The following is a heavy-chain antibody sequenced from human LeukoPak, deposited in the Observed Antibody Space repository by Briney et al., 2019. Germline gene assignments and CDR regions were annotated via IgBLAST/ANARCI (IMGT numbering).Heavy chain of an antibody. CDR2: IYYSGST. V-gene: IGHV4-31*03. CDR1: GGSISSGGYY. D-gene: IGHD4-17*01. J-gene: IGHJ3*02. CDR3: ARLYYGDYHDAFDI. Sequence: SQTLPLTCTVSGGSISSGGYYWSWIRQHPGKGLEWIGYIYYSGSTYYNPSLKSRVTISVDTSKNQFSLKLSSVTAADTAVYYCARLYYGDYHDAFDIWGQGTMVTVSS.